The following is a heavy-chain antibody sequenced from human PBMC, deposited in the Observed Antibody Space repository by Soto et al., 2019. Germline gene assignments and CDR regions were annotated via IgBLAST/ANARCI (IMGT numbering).Heavy chain of an antibody. D-gene: IGHD5-18*01. CDR2: IYYSGST. V-gene: IGHV4-61*05. J-gene: IGHJ4*02. Sequence: PSETLSLTCNVSGGSIDRSNYYWDWLRQPPGKGLEWIGYIYYSGSTSYNPSLKSRVTISQDTSKNQFSLRLRSVTAADTAVYYCARLDTALDYWGQGTLVTVSS. CDR1: GGSIDRSNYY. CDR3: ARLDTALDY.